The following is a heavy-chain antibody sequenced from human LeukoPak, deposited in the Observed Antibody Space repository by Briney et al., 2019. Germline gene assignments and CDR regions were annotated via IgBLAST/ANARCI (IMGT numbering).Heavy chain of an antibody. V-gene: IGHV4-59*01. D-gene: IGHD1-26*01. Sequence: SETLSLTCAVYGGSFSGYYWSWIRQPPGKGLEWIGYIYYSGSTIYNPSLKSRVTISVDTSKNQFSLKLSSVTAADTAVYYCARGEPTSYFDYWGQGTLVTVSS. CDR1: GGSFSGYY. CDR2: IYYSGST. CDR3: ARGEPTSYFDY. J-gene: IGHJ4*02.